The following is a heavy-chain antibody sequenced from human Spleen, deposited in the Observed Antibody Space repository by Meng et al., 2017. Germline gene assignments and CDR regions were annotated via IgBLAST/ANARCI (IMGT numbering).Heavy chain of an antibody. CDR1: GFTFSNYW. CDR2: IKEDGSAK. CDR3: ARSPIDKYDLSALPLDY. J-gene: IGHJ4*02. D-gene: IGHD3-22*01. V-gene: IGHV3-7*01. Sequence: GESLKISCAASGFTFSNYWMTWVRQAPGKGLEWVASIKEDGSAKYSVDSVKGRFTISRDNSKNTVFLQINSLRAEDTAVYYCARSPIDKYDLSALPLDYWGQGTLDTVSS.